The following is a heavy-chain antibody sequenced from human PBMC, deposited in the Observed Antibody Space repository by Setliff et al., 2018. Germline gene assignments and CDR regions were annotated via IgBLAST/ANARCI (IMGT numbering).Heavy chain of an antibody. Sequence: PSETLSLTCTVSGGSVSPYFWSWIRQPPGKGLQWIGYIYHNGNTNFNPSLKSRVNMSIDTSKNQFALNLNSVTAADTAVYYFRLAHCNTTSCEEALDFWSQGTQVTVSS. D-gene: IGHD2-2*01. CDR1: GGSVSPYF. CDR2: IYHNGNT. CDR3: RLAHCNTTSCEEALDF. V-gene: IGHV4-59*02. J-gene: IGHJ4*02.